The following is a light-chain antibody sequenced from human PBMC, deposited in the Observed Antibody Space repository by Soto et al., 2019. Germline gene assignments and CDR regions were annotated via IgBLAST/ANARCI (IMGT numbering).Light chain of an antibody. J-gene: IGKJ4*01. V-gene: IGKV4-1*01. CDR3: QHYYETPLA. CDR2: WAS. Sequence: DIVMTQSPDSLAVSLGERATINCKSSQSVLYSSSNKNYLAWYQQKPGQPPKLLIYWASTRESGVPDRFSGSGSGTDFTLTINSLQAEDVAVYFCQHYYETPLAFGGGTKVDIK. CDR1: QSVLYSSSNKNY.